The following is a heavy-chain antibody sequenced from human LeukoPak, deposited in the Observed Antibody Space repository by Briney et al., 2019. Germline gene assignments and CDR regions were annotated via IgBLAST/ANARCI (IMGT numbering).Heavy chain of an antibody. Sequence: SETLSLTCTVSGGSISTYYWTWIRQPPGKGLEWIGYIYYSRSTNYNPSLKSRVTISVDTSENQFSLKLRSVTAADTAVYYCARTSWGYAFDIWGQGTMVTVSS. CDR2: IYYSRST. J-gene: IGHJ3*02. V-gene: IGHV4-59*01. D-gene: IGHD3-16*01. CDR3: ARTSWGYAFDI. CDR1: GGSISTYY.